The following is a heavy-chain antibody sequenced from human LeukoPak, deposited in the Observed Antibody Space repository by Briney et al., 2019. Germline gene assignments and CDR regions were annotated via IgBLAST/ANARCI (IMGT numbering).Heavy chain of an antibody. CDR3: TRDGVPYYYDSSGYFSWSDP. D-gene: IGHD3-22*01. CDR1: GFTFGDYA. V-gene: IGHV3-49*04. J-gene: IGHJ5*02. Sequence: GSLRLSCTASGFTFGDYAMSWVRQAPGKGLEWVGFIRSKAYGGTTEYAASVKGRFTISRDDSKSIAYLQMNSLKTEDTAVYYCTRDGVPYYYDSSGYFSWSDPWGQGTLVTVSS. CDR2: IRSKAYGGTT.